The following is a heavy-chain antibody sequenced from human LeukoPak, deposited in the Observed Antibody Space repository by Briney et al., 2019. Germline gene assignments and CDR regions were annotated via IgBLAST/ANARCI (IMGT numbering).Heavy chain of an antibody. CDR3: AKDPAFAPYYYDSSGYYMDV. Sequence: GGSLRLSCAASGFTFSSYGMHWVRQAPGKGLEWVAFIRYDGSNKYYADSVKGRFTISRDNSKNTLYLQMNSLRAEDTAVYYCAKDPAFAPYYYDSSGYYMDVWGKGTTVTISS. V-gene: IGHV3-30*02. CDR2: IRYDGSNK. J-gene: IGHJ6*03. D-gene: IGHD3-22*01. CDR1: GFTFSSYG.